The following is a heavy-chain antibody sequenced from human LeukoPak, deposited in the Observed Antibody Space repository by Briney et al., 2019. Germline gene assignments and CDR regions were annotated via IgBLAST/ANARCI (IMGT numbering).Heavy chain of an antibody. J-gene: IGHJ6*02. CDR3: ARDRYCSSTSCYHSYYYGMDV. V-gene: IGHV1-18*01. CDR1: GYTFTSYG. D-gene: IGHD2-2*01. CDR2: ISAYNGNT. Sequence: ASVKLSCKASGYTFTSYGISWVRQAPGQGLEWMGWISAYNGNTNYAQKLQGRVTMTTDTSTSTAYMELRSLRSDDTAVYYCARDRYCSSTSCYHSYYYGMDVWGQGTTVTVSS.